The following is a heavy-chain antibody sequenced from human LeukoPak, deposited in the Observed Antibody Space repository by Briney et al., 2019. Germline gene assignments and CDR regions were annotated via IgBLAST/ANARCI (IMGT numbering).Heavy chain of an antibody. J-gene: IGHJ4*02. CDR1: GYTFTSYG. CDR3: ARDIPSIAAAGMNDY. CDR2: ISAYNGNR. D-gene: IGHD6-13*01. Sequence: GASVKVSCKASGYTFTSYGISWVRQAPGQGLEWVGWISAYNGNRNYAQKLQGRVTMTTDTSTSTAYMELRSLRSDDTAVYYCARDIPSIAAAGMNDYWGQGTLVTVSS. V-gene: IGHV1-18*01.